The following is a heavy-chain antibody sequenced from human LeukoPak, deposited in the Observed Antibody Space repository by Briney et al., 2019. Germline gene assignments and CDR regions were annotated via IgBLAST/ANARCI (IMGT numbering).Heavy chain of an antibody. J-gene: IGHJ4*02. CDR2: INHSGST. Sequence: SETLTLTCAVYGGSFSGYYWSWIRQPPGKGLEWIGEINHSGSTNYNPSLKSRVSISVDTSKNQFSLKLSPVTAADTAVYYCARGSSITMIVVVISGANFDYWGQGTLVTVSS. V-gene: IGHV4-34*01. CDR1: GGSFSGYY. D-gene: IGHD3-22*01. CDR3: ARGSSITMIVVVISGANFDY.